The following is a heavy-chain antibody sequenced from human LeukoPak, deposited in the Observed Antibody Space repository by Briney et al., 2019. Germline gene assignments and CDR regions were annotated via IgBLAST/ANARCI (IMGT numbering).Heavy chain of an antibody. V-gene: IGHV4-4*09. CDR1: GGSISSYY. Sequence: SETLSLTCTVSGGSISSYYWSWIRQPPGKGLEWIGYIYTSGSTNYNPSLKCRVTISVDTSKNQFSLKLSSVTAADTAVYYCARGVRLGWFDPWGQGTLVTVSS. CDR2: IYTSGST. D-gene: IGHD1-1*01. CDR3: ARGVRLGWFDP. J-gene: IGHJ5*02.